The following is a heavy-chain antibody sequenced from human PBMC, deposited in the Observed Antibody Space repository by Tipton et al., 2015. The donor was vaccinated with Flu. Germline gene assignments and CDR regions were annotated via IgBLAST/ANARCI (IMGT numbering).Heavy chain of an antibody. J-gene: IGHJ4*02. Sequence: SLRLSCAASGFSFSTYAMTWVRQAPGRGLEWISTVRGDGDSTYYADSVKGRFTISRDNSKNMVYLQMNSLRAEDTAVYYCARDSDYGSGSYWIDYWGQGTLVIVSS. CDR3: ARDSDYGSGSYWIDY. D-gene: IGHD3-10*01. V-gene: IGHV3-23*01. CDR2: VRGDGDST. CDR1: GFSFSTYA.